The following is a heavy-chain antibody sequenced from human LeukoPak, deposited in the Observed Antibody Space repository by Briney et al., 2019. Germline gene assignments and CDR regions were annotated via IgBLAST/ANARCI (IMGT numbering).Heavy chain of an antibody. V-gene: IGHV3-23*01. CDR2: ISGSGGST. CDR1: GFTFSSYA. J-gene: IGHJ4*02. CDR3: AKVNYDFWSGYYPFDY. D-gene: IGHD3-3*01. Sequence: GGSLRLSCAASGFTFSSYAMSWVRQAPGKGLEWVSAISGSGGSTYYADSVKGRFTIARDNYKNTLYLQMNSLRAEGTAVYYCAKVNYDFWSGYYPFDYWGQGTLVTVSS.